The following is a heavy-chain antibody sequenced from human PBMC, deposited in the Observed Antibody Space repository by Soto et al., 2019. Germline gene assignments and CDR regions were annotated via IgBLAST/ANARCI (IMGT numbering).Heavy chain of an antibody. V-gene: IGHV6-1*01. J-gene: IGHJ6*02. CDR3: AREDDTSGYDNYWYHYYGMDV. D-gene: IGHD5-12*01. CDR1: GDSVSSNSAA. CDR2: TYYRSKWSN. Sequence: SQTLSLTCAVSGDSVSSNSAAWNWIRQSPSRGLEWLGRTYYRSKWSNDYAASVKSRITINPDTSKNQFSLQLKSVTPEDTAIYYCAREDDTSGYDNYWYHYYGMDVWGQGTTVTVSS.